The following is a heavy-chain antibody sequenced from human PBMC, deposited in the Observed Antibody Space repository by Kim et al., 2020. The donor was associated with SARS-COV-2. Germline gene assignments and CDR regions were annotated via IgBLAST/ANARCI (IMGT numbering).Heavy chain of an antibody. CDR3: ATSLSQPYWFDP. Sequence: ANYAQRFQGSVTSTADKSTSTAYMELSSLRYEDTAVYYCATSLSQPYWFDPWGQGTLVTVSS. D-gene: IGHD1-1*01. V-gene: IGHV1-69*02. J-gene: IGHJ5*02. CDR2: A.